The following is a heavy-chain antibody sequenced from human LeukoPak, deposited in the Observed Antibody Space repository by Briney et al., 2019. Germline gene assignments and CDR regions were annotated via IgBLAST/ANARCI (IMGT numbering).Heavy chain of an antibody. D-gene: IGHD5-24*01. CDR2: IIPIFGTA. V-gene: IGHV1-69*05. J-gene: IGHJ5*02. CDR1: GGTFSSYA. Sequence: SVKVSCKASGGTFSSYAISWVRQAPGRGLEWMGGIIPIFGTANYAQKFQGRVTITTDESTSTAYMELSSLRSEDTAVYYCARDGYNRNWFDPWGQGTLVTVSS. CDR3: ARDGYNRNWFDP.